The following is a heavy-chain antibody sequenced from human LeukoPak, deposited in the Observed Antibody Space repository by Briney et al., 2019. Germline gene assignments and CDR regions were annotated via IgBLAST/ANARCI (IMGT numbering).Heavy chain of an antibody. CDR2: ISYDGSNE. CDR1: GFTFSSYV. CDR3: ARDPFSIAAAGADAFDI. J-gene: IGHJ3*02. D-gene: IGHD6-13*01. V-gene: IGHV3-30*04. Sequence: GGSLRLSCAASGFTFSSYVMHWVRQAPGKGLEWVAIISYDGSNEYYADSVKGRFTISRDNAKNSLYLQMNSLRAEDTAVYYCARDPFSIAAAGADAFDIWGQGTMVTVSS.